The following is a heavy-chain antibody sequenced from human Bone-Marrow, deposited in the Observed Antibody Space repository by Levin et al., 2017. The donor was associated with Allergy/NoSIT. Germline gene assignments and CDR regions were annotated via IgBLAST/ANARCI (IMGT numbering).Heavy chain of an antibody. J-gene: IGHJ6*02. Sequence: GESLKISCKASGYTFVDYGISWVRQAPGQGLEWMGWISAYNGNTWYSQKFQGRVTMTTDTSTSTAYMDLMRLRSDDTAVYYCVRGGTLVRGNSQYYYYGMDVWGQGTTVTVSS. D-gene: IGHD3-10*01. CDR2: ISAYNGNT. CDR1: GYTFVDYG. CDR3: VRGGTLVRGNSQYYYYGMDV. V-gene: IGHV1-18*01.